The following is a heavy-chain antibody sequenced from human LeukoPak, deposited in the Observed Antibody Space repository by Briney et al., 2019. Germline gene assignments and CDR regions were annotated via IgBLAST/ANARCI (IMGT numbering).Heavy chain of an antibody. Sequence: SETLSLTCTVSGGSISSHYWSWIRQPPGKGLEWIGYISTSGSTNYNPSLKSRVTISVDTSKNQFSLKLSSVTAADTAVHYCARGGEPNAFDIWGQGTMVTVSS. CDR2: ISTSGST. CDR3: ARGGEPNAFDI. J-gene: IGHJ3*02. D-gene: IGHD1-14*01. CDR1: GGSISSHY. V-gene: IGHV4-4*09.